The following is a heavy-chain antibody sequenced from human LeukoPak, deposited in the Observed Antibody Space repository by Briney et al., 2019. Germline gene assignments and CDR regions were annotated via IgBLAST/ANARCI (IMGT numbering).Heavy chain of an antibody. CDR2: IIPIFGTA. D-gene: IGHD5-24*01. Sequence: ASVKVSCKASGYTFTSYYMHWVRQAPGQGLEWMGGIIPIFGTANYAQKFQGRVTITADESTSTAYMELSSLRSEDTAVYYCARAAVEMATITDYGLDYWGQGTLVTVSS. V-gene: IGHV1-69*13. CDR1: GYTFTSYY. CDR3: ARAAVEMATITDYGLDY. J-gene: IGHJ4*02.